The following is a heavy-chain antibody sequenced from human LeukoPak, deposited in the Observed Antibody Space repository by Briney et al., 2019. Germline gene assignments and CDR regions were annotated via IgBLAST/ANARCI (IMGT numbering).Heavy chain of an antibody. Sequence: ASVKVSCKASGYTFTGYYMHWVRQAPGQGLEWMEWINPNSGGTNYAQKFQGWVTMTRDTSISTAYMELSRLRSDDTAVYYCALYSGSYHDAFDIWGQGTMVTVSS. CDR2: INPNSGGT. J-gene: IGHJ3*02. V-gene: IGHV1-2*04. CDR3: ALYSGSYHDAFDI. CDR1: GYTFTGYY. D-gene: IGHD1-26*01.